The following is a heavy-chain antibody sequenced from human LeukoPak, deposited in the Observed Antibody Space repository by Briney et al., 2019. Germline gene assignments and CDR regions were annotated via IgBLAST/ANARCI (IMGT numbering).Heavy chain of an antibody. Sequence: PGGSLRLSCAASGFTVSSNDMSWVRQAPGKGLEWVSVIYSGGSTYYADAVKGRFTISRDNSKNTLYLQMNSLRAEDTAVYYCARVNTMVRGVIKNYYYYYMDVWGKGTTVTVSS. CDR1: GFTVSSND. J-gene: IGHJ6*03. CDR2: IYSGGST. V-gene: IGHV3-66*02. CDR3: ARVNTMVRGVIKNYYYYYMDV. D-gene: IGHD3-10*01.